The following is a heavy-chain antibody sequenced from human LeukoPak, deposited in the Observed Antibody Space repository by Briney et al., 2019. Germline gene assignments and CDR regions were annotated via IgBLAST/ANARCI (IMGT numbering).Heavy chain of an antibody. Sequence: ASVKVSXKASGYTFTSYDINWVRQATGQGLEWMGWMNPNSGNTGYAQKFQGRVTMTRNTSISTAYMELSSLRSEDTAVYYCARGFRYCSSTSCYPPAIYYFDYWGQGTLVTVSS. J-gene: IGHJ4*02. CDR1: GYTFTSYD. D-gene: IGHD2-2*01. V-gene: IGHV1-8*01. CDR3: ARGFRYCSSTSCYPPAIYYFDY. CDR2: MNPNSGNT.